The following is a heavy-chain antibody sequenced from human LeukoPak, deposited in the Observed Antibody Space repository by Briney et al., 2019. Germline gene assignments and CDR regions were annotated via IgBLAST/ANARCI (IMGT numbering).Heavy chain of an antibody. CDR3: AKEIKVSSGWHYFDY. CDR1: GFTFDDYA. J-gene: IGHJ4*02. Sequence: PGGSLRLSCAASGFTFDDYAMHWVRQAPGKGLEWVSLISGDGGSTYYADSVKGRFTIYRDNRKNSLYLQMNSLRTEDIALYYCAKEIKVSSGWHYFDYWGQGTLVTVSS. V-gene: IGHV3-43*02. D-gene: IGHD6-19*01. CDR2: ISGDGGST.